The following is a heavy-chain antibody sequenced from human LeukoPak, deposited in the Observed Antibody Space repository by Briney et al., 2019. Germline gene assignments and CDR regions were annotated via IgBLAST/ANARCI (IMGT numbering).Heavy chain of an antibody. CDR2: ISAYNGNT. CDR3: ARGSVVPAATRSGYYYYMDV. D-gene: IGHD2-2*01. Sequence: ASVKVSCKASGYTLTSYGISWVRQAPGQGLEWMGWISAYNGNTNYAQKLQGRVTMTTDTSTSTAYMELRSLRSDDTAVYYCARGSVVPAATRSGYYYYMDVWGKGTTVTVSS. V-gene: IGHV1-18*01. CDR1: GYTLTSYG. J-gene: IGHJ6*03.